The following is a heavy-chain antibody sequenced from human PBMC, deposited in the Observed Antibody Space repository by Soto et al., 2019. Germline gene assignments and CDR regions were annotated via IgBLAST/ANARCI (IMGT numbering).Heavy chain of an antibody. CDR1: GYTFTSYA. D-gene: IGHD3-10*01. J-gene: IGHJ6*03. Sequence: GASVKVSCKASGYTFTSYAMHWVRQAPGQRLEWMGWINAGNGNTKYSQKFQGRVTITRDTSASTAYMELSSLRSEDTAVYYCASHYYGSGSYYNVNYYYMDVWGKGTTVTVSS. CDR3: ASHYYGSGSYYNVNYYYMDV. CDR2: INAGNGNT. V-gene: IGHV1-3*01.